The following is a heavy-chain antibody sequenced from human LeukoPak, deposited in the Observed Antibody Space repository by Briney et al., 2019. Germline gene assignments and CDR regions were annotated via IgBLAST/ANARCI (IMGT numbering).Heavy chain of an antibody. Sequence: SETLSLTCTVSDGSINGYYWSWIRQPPGKGLEWIGYIYYSGSTNYNPSLKSRVTISVDTSKNQFSLKLSSVTAADTAVYYCARETSQKGAHYMDVRGKGTTVTISS. CDR1: DGSINGYY. V-gene: IGHV4-59*01. D-gene: IGHD3-16*01. J-gene: IGHJ6*03. CDR2: IYYSGST. CDR3: ARETSQKGAHYMDV.